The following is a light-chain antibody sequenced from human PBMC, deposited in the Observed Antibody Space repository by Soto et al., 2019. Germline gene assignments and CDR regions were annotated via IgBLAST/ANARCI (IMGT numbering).Light chain of an antibody. J-gene: IGLJ2*01. CDR3: SSYKRGATLV. Sequence: QSALTQPASVSGSPGQSITISCTGTSSDGGGYKHVAWYQQYPGKAPKLIIFEVSDRPSGVSNRFSGSKSGNTASLSISGLQPEDEADYYCSSYKRGATLVFGGGTKLTVL. CDR1: SSDGGGYKH. V-gene: IGLV2-14*01. CDR2: EVS.